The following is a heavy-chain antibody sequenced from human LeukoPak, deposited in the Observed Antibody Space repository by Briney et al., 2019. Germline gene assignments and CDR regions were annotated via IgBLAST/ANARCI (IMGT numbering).Heavy chain of an antibody. J-gene: IGHJ4*02. CDR1: GFTFSSYS. CDR2: ISSSSSYI. V-gene: IGHV3-21*01. D-gene: IGHD6-13*01. CDR3: ARDLDSSSWFDY. Sequence: PGGSLRLSCAASGFTFSSYSMNWVRQAPGKGLEWVSFISSSSSYIYYADSVKGRFTISRDNAKNSLYLQMNSLRAEDTAVYYCARDLDSSSWFDYWGQGTLVTVSS.